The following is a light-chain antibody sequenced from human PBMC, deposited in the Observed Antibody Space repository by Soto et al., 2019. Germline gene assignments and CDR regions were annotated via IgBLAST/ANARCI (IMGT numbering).Light chain of an antibody. Sequence: EIVLTQSPATLSLSPGERATLSCRASQSVSSYLAWYQQKPGQAPRLLIYDASNRATGIPARFSGSGSGTDFTLTISSLEPEDFAVYYCQQRSFDFGPGTKVDIK. CDR1: QSVSSY. J-gene: IGKJ3*01. V-gene: IGKV3-11*01. CDR3: QQRSFD. CDR2: DAS.